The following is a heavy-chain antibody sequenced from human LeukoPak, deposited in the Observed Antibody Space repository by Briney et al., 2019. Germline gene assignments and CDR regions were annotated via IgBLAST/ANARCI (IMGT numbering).Heavy chain of an antibody. CDR2: IRSDSSTK. V-gene: IGHV3-48*02. CDR3: ARDYSRWHGDFDV. J-gene: IGHJ3*01. D-gene: IGHD6-13*01. CDR1: GFSISNYG. Sequence: GGSLRLSCAGSGFSISNYGMNWVRQAPGKGLEWLSYIRSDSSTKYYADSVEGRFTISRDNAQSSLYLQMNSLRDEDSGVYFCARDYSRWHGDFDVWDQGTMVTVSS.